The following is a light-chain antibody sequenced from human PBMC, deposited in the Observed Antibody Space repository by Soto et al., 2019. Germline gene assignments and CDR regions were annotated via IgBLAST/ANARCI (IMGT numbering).Light chain of an antibody. CDR3: QQTYSPLRT. J-gene: IGKJ1*01. V-gene: IGKV1-39*01. CDR1: QLINGY. CDR2: TAS. Sequence: DIQLTQSPSSLSASLGDRVTISCRASQLINGYLNWYQQKPGKAPRLLIYTASNLQSGVPSRFSGTRSGTDFTLIISDLQAEDFATYYCQQTYSPLRTFGQGIRVEIK.